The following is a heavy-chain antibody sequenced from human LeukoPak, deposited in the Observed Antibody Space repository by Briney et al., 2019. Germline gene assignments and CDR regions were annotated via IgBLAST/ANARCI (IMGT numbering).Heavy chain of an antibody. D-gene: IGHD4-17*01. Sequence: GGSLRLSCEGSGFIFSHYWMSWLRQAPGKEPEWVAIIKLFGDEQYYGDSVKGRLIISRDDARNLLYLQMHSLRADDTAMYYCARALTTDHSGRWFDPWGQGTLVTVSS. CDR3: ARALTTDHSGRWFDP. V-gene: IGHV3-7*01. CDR1: GFIFSHYW. CDR2: IKLFGDEQ. J-gene: IGHJ5*02.